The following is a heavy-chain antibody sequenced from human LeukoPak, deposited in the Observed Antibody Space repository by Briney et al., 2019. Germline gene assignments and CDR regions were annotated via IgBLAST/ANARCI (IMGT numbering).Heavy chain of an antibody. Sequence: PGGSLRLSCAVSGFTFSSYSMNWVRQAPGKGLEWVSYISSSSSTIYYADSVKGRFTISRDNAKNSLYLQMNSLRDEDTAVYYCARDITMVRGVTFDYWGQGTLVTVSS. D-gene: IGHD3-10*01. CDR3: ARDITMVRGVTFDY. V-gene: IGHV3-48*02. J-gene: IGHJ4*02. CDR2: ISSSSSTI. CDR1: GFTFSSYS.